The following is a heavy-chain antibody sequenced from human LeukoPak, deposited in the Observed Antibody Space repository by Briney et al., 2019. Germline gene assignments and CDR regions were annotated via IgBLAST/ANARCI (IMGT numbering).Heavy chain of an antibody. CDR1: GGSISSYY. V-gene: IGHV4-59*12. Sequence: PSETLSLTCTVSGGSISSYYWSWIRQPPGKGLEWIGYIYYSGSTNYNPSLKSRVTISVDTSKNQFSLKLSSVTAADTAVYYCARGPFTREFDYWGQGTLVTVSS. J-gene: IGHJ4*02. CDR2: IYYSGST. CDR3: ARGPFTREFDY. D-gene: IGHD2/OR15-2a*01.